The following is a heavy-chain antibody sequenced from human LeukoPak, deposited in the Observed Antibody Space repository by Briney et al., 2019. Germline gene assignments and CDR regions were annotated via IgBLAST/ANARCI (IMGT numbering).Heavy chain of an antibody. CDR3: ARDKEGIAFSGMDV. D-gene: IGHD6-13*01. CDR2: INTGNDHT. Sequence: ASVKVSCKTSGYTFTSFHVHWVRQAPGQGLEWMGWINTGNDHTRYSPRFQGRVTVAMDTSATTVYMELNSLRAEDTAVYYCARDKEGIAFSGMDVWGKGTTVTVSS. V-gene: IGHV1-3*04. CDR1: GYTFTSFH. J-gene: IGHJ6*04.